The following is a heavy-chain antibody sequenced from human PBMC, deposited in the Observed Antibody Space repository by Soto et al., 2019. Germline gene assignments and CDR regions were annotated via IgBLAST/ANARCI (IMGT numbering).Heavy chain of an antibody. CDR1: GVTFSSYT. J-gene: IGHJ1*01. Sequence: QVQLVQSGAEVKKPGSSVKVSCKASGVTFSSYTISWVRQAPGQGLEWMGRIIPILGIANYAQKFQGRVTITADKSTSTAYMELSSLRSEDTAVYYCARGPTPEGRWRQSTEYFQQWGQGTLVTVSS. D-gene: IGHD1-26*01. CDR3: ARGPTPEGRWRQSTEYFQQ. CDR2: IIPILGIA. V-gene: IGHV1-69*02.